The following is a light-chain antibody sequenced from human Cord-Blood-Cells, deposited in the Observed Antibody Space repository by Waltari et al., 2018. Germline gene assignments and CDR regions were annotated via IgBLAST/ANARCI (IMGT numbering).Light chain of an antibody. CDR3: YSAADNNWV. V-gene: IGLV3-27*01. CDR1: VLAKKY. Sequence: SYELTQPSSVSVSPGQTARITCSGDVLAKKYARWFQQKPGQAPVLVIYKDSERPSGIPGRFSGSSSGTTGTLTISGAQVEDEADYYCYSAADNNWVFGGGTKLTVL. J-gene: IGLJ3*02. CDR2: KDS.